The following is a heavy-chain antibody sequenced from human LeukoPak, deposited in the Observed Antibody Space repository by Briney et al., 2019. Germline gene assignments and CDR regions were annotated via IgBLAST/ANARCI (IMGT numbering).Heavy chain of an antibody. J-gene: IGHJ4*02. CDR1: GGSISSSNW. CDR2: IYHSGST. Sequence: SGTLSLTCAVSGGSISSSNWWSWVRQPPGKGLEWIGEIYHSGSTNYNPSLKSRVTISVDKSKNQFSLKLSSVTAADTAVYYCARGETFYSSSWTTPLSNDYWGQGTLVTVSS. D-gene: IGHD6-13*01. CDR3: ARGETFYSSSWTTPLSNDY. V-gene: IGHV4-4*02.